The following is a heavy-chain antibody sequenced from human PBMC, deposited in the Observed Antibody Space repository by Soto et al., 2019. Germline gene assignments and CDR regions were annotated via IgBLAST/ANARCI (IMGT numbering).Heavy chain of an antibody. CDR2: IYYSGST. D-gene: IGHD3-22*01. CDR1: GGCICSGDDY. V-gene: IGHV4-61*08. Sequence: PADRLSLTCTVSGGCICSGDDYWSWIRQPPGKGLEWIAYIYYSGSTNYNPSLSSRVTISVDTSKNQCSLKLSSVTAADTAVYYCARASYYSDSFGYFLHSWCQGPLVTAS. CDR3: ARASYYSDSFGYFLHS. J-gene: IGHJ4*02.